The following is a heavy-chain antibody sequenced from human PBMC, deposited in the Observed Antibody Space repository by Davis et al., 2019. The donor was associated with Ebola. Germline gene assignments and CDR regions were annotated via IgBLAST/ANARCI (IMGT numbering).Heavy chain of an antibody. Sequence: GESLKISCAATGFTFSNYAMHWVRQAPGKGLEWVALISSDGSNEYYADSVKGRFTISRDNSKNTLYLQMNSLRAEDTAVYYCARTTFGGVIASWGQGTLVTVSS. J-gene: IGHJ4*02. D-gene: IGHD3-16*02. V-gene: IGHV3-33*01. CDR3: ARTTFGGVIAS. CDR2: ISSDGSNE. CDR1: GFTFSNYA.